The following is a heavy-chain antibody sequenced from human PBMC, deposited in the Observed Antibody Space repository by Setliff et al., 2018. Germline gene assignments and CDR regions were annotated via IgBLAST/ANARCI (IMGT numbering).Heavy chain of an antibody. CDR3: IRPQTPDDDHSSGYYGF. D-gene: IGHD3-22*01. V-gene: IGHV3-73*01. J-gene: IGHJ4*02. CDR2: IRAKVSDYAT. CDR1: GFTFSDSA. Sequence: PGGSLRLSCAASGFTFSDSAVHWVRKASGKGLEGVGRIRAKVSDYATAYAASLKGSFTISRDDSKNTVYLQLISLETGDTALYYCIRPQTPDDDHSSGYYGFWGQGTPVTVSS.